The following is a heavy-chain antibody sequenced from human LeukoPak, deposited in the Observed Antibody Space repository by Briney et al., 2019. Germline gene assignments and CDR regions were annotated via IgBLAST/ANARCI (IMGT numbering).Heavy chain of an antibody. CDR3: ARVGQVTTFGY. D-gene: IGHD4-17*01. CDR1: GYSFSSYG. J-gene: IGHJ4*02. CDR2: ISANDGDT. Sequence: ASVKVSCKASGYSFSSYGINWVRQAPGQGLEWMGWISANDGDTDYAQSLQGRVTMTTDTSTNTAYMELRSLRSDDTAVYYCARVGQVTTFGYWGQGTLVTVSS. V-gene: IGHV1-18*01.